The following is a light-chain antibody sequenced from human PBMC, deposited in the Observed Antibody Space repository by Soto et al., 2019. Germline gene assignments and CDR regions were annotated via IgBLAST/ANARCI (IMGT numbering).Light chain of an antibody. J-gene: IGLJ2*01. CDR3: CSYAGSSTDVV. CDR1: SSDVGSYNL. Sequence: QSALTQPASVSGSPGQSITISCTGTSSDVGSYNLVSWYQQHPGKAPKLMIYEGSKRPSGVSNRFSGSKSGNTVSVTISGLQAEDEADYYCCSYAGSSTDVVFGGGTKLTVL. CDR2: EGS. V-gene: IGLV2-23*01.